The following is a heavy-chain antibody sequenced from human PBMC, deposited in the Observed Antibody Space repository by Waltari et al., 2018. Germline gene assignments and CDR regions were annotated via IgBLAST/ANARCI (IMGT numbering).Heavy chain of an antibody. CDR1: GLPFITYA. D-gene: IGHD4-17*01. CDR3: ARLTTSVGLF. Sequence: EVQLLESGGGLVQPGGSLGLSCPASGLPFITYAMTWVRQAPGKGLEWVSAISGSGDTIYYADSVKGRFTISRDNSKNTLYLQMNSLRAEDTAVYHCARLTTSVGLFWGQGTLVTVSS. J-gene: IGHJ4*02. V-gene: IGHV3-23*01. CDR2: ISGSGDTI.